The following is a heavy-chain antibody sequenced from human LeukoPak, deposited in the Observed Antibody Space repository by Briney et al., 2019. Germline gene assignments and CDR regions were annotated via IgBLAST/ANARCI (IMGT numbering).Heavy chain of an antibody. V-gene: IGHV3-30*03. Sequence: GRSLRLSCAASGFTFSSYGMHWVRQAPGKGLEWVAVISNDGDNKYYADSVKGRFIVSRDNSKNTVFLQMNSLRTEDTAVYYCNGLYSSGWPNYWGQGTLVTVSS. CDR3: NGLYSSGWPNY. CDR2: ISNDGDNK. CDR1: GFTFSSYG. D-gene: IGHD6-19*01. J-gene: IGHJ4*02.